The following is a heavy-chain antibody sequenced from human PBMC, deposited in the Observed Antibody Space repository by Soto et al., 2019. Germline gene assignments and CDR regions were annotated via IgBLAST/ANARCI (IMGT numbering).Heavy chain of an antibody. D-gene: IGHD6-19*01. CDR2: ISWDGGST. CDR1: GFTFDDYT. V-gene: IGHV3-43*01. J-gene: IGHJ5*02. Sequence: EVQLVESGGVVVQPGGSLRLSCAASGFTFDDYTMHWVRQAPGQGLEWVSLISWDGGSTYYADSVKGRFTISRDNSKNSLYLQMNSLSTEDTALYYCAKDHLRTVARTGWFDPWGQGTLVTVSS. CDR3: AKDHLRTVARTGWFDP.